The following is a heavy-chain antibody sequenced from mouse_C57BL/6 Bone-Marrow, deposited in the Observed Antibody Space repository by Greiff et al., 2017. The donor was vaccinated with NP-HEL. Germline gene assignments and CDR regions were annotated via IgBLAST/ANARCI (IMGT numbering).Heavy chain of an antibody. J-gene: IGHJ1*03. CDR1: GFSLTSYG. CDR3: ARKDVIYYGNYVEYFDV. D-gene: IGHD2-1*01. Sequence: QVQLKESGPGLVQPSQSLSISCTVSGFSLTSYGVHWVRQSPGKGLEWLGVIWSGGSTDYNAAFISRLSISKDNSKSQIFFKMNILQADDTAIYYWARKDVIYYGNYVEYFDVWGTGTTVTVAS. CDR2: IWSGGST. V-gene: IGHV2-2*01.